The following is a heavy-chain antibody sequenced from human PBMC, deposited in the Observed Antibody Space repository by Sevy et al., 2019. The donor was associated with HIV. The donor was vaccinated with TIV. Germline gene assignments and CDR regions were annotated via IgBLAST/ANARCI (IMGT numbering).Heavy chain of an antibody. D-gene: IGHD3-3*02. CDR1: GFTFSPYS. CDR2: ISRSSSYI. CDR3: AREGGHVNIFGVVPRDAMDV. J-gene: IGHJ6*02. Sequence: GESLKISCAASGFTFSPYSMNWVRQAPGKGLEWVSSISRSSSYIYYAESVKGRFIISRDNAKNSQYLQMNSLRAEDTAGYYCAREGGHVNIFGVVPRDAMDVWGQGTTVTVSS. V-gene: IGHV3-21*01.